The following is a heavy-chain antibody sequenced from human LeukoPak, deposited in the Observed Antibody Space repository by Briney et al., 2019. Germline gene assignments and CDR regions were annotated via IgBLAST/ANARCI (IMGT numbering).Heavy chain of an antibody. CDR1: GGSISSGDYY. CDR3: ATGVDTAMVQFDY. D-gene: IGHD5-18*01. V-gene: IGHV4-30-4*01. Sequence: SQTLSLTCTVSGGSISSGDYYWSWIRQPPGKGLEWIGYIYYSGSTYYNPSLKSRVTISVDTSKNQFSLKLSSVTAADTAVYYSATGVDTAMVQFDYWGQGTLVTVSS. CDR2: IYYSGST. J-gene: IGHJ4*02.